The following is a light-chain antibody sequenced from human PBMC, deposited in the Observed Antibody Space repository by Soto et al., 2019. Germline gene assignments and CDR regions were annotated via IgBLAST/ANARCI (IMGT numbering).Light chain of an antibody. CDR2: ENN. J-gene: IGLJ2*01. V-gene: IGLV1-51*02. CDR1: SSNIGNNY. Sequence: QSVLTQPPSVSAAPGQKVTISCSGSSSNIGNNYVSWYQQFPGTAPKLLIYENNKRPSGIPDRFSGSKSGTSATLGITGLQTGDDADYYCGTWDSSLSAGVFGGGTKLTFL. CDR3: GTWDSSLSAGV.